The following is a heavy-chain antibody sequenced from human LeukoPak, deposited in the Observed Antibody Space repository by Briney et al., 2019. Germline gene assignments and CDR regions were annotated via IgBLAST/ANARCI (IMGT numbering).Heavy chain of an antibody. D-gene: IGHD3-22*01. V-gene: IGHV4-59*01. Sequence: SSETLSLTCTVSGGSISSYYWSWIRQPPGKGLEWIGYIYYSGSTNYNPSLKSRVTISVDTSKNQFSLKLSSVTAADTAVYYCAGLTTYYYDSSYPRDVWGQGTTVTVSS. J-gene: IGHJ6*02. CDR3: AGLTTYYYDSSYPRDV. CDR2: IYYSGST. CDR1: GGSISSYY.